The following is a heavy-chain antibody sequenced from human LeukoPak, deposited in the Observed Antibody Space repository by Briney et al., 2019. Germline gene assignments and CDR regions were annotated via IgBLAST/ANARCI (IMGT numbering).Heavy chain of an antibody. CDR1: GFTFSSYG. J-gene: IGHJ5*02. V-gene: IGHV3-33*01. D-gene: IGHD1-7*01. CDR2: IWYGGNNK. CDR3: ARGKTSPGS. Sequence: GGSLRLSCAASGFTFSSYGMHWVRQAPGKGLEWVAVIWYGGNNKYYADSVKGRFTISRDNSKNTLYLEMNSLRGEDTAVYYCARGKTSPGSWGQGALVTVSS.